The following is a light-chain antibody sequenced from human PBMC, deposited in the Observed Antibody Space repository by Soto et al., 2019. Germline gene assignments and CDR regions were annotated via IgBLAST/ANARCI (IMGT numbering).Light chain of an antibody. J-gene: IGKJ4*01. Sequence: EIVLTQSPATLSLSPGERATLSCRASQSVSSYLAWYQQKPGQAPKLLIYEASHRATGISARFSGSGSGTDFTLTISSLEPEDFAIYYCQQRSDWPGLTFGGGTKVEIK. CDR1: QSVSSY. V-gene: IGKV3-11*01. CDR3: QQRSDWPGLT. CDR2: EAS.